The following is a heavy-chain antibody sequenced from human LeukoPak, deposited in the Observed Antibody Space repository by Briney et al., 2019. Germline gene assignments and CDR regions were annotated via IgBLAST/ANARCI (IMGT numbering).Heavy chain of an antibody. D-gene: IGHD2-21*02. CDR1: GFTVSSNY. CDR2: IYSGGST. J-gene: IGHJ5*02. Sequence: GGSLRLSCAASGFTVSSNYMSWVRQAPGKGLEWVSVIYSGGSTYYADSVKGRFTISRDNSKNTLYLQMNSLRAEDTAVYYCARVQHIVVVTAIGWFDPWGQGTLVTVSS. V-gene: IGHV3-66*01. CDR3: ARVQHIVVVTAIGWFDP.